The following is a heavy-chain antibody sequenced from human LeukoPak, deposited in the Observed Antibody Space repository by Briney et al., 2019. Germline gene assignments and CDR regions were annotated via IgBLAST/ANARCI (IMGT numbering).Heavy chain of an antibody. V-gene: IGHV4-59*08. CDR3: ARHRRYSNYFDY. CDR2: IYYSGST. D-gene: IGHD3-9*01. CDR1: GGSFSGYY. J-gene: IGHJ4*02. Sequence: SETLSLTCAVYGGSFSGYYWSWIRQPPGKGLEWIGYIYYSGSTNYNPSLKSRVTISVDTSKNQFSLKLSSVTAADTAVYYCARHRRYSNYFDYWGQGTLVTVSS.